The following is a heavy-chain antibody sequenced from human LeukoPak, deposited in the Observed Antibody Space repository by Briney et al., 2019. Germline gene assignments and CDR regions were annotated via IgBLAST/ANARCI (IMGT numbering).Heavy chain of an antibody. D-gene: IGHD3-10*01. J-gene: IGHJ4*02. CDR2: INPNSGGT. CDR3: AIYGSGSYYPYHDY. V-gene: IGHV1-2*02. CDR1: GYTFTGYY. Sequence: ASVKVSCKASGYTFTGYYMHWVRQAPGQGLEWMGWINPNSGGTNYTRKFQGRVTMTRDTSISTAYMELSRLRSDDTAVYYCAIYGSGSYYPYHDYWGQGTLVTVSS.